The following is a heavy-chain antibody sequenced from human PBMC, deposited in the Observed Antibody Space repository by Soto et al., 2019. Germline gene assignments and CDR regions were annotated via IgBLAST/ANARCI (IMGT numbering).Heavy chain of an antibody. J-gene: IGHJ6*02. CDR2: IIPMYGTP. D-gene: IGHD4-17*01. V-gene: IGHV1-69*01. CDR1: GGTFNNHL. Sequence: QVQLLQSGSEVREPGSSVRVSCKASGGTFNNHLIAWVRQAPGQGLEWMGGIIPMYGTPHFAQKFQCRVSITADESKSAVYLELNGLGRDDTATYYCARCIQFDYLHGLDVWGQGTTVTVSS. CDR3: ARCIQFDYLHGLDV.